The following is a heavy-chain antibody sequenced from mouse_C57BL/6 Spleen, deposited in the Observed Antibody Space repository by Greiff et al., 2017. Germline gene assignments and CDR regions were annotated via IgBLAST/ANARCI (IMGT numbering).Heavy chain of an antibody. V-gene: IGHV1-54*01. CDR2: INPGSGGT. CDR3: ARKLERGFAD. CDR1: GYAFTNYL. J-gene: IGHJ3*01. Sequence: QVQLQQSGAELVRPGTSVKVSCKASGYAFTNYLIEWVKQRPGQGLEWIGVINPGSGGTNYNEKFKGKATLTADKSSSTAYMQLSSLTSEDSAVYVCARKLERGFADWGQGTLVTVSA.